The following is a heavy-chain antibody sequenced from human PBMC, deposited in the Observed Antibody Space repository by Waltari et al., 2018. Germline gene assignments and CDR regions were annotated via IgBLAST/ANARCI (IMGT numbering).Heavy chain of an antibody. CDR3: AHTTYCSGGSCYTLNYFDY. CDR2: MYWNDDK. D-gene: IGHD2-15*01. J-gene: IGHJ4*02. Sequence: QITLKESGPTLVKPTQTLTLPCPFSGFSLSTTRLGLGWIRQPPGPALEWLALMYWNDDKRYSPSLKSRLTITKDTSKNQVVLTMTNMDPVDTATYYCAHTTYCSGGSCYTLNYFDYWGQGTLVTVSS. CDR1: GFSLSTTRLG. V-gene: IGHV2-5*01.